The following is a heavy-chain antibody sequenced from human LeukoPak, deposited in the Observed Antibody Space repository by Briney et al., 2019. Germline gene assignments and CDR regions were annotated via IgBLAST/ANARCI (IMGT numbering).Heavy chain of an antibody. CDR2: IYYSGST. D-gene: IGHD2-15*01. V-gene: IGHV4-59*12. Sequence: SETLSLTCTVSGGSISSYYWSWIRQPPGKGLEWIGYIYYSGSTYYNPSLRSRVTISVDTSKNQFSLKLSSVTAADTAVYYCARVTVVVVAATPFAWFDPWGQGTLVTASS. J-gene: IGHJ5*02. CDR1: GGSISSYY. CDR3: ARVTVVVVAATPFAWFDP.